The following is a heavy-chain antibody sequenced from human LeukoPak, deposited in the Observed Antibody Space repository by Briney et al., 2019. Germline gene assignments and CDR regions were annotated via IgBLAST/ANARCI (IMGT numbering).Heavy chain of an antibody. CDR1: GGSISSYY. D-gene: IGHD3-22*01. CDR3: ARAVGYYDSSGYYWEGGWDV. Sequence: SETLSLTCTVAGGSISSYYWSWVRQPAGKGLEWVGRIYTRGSTNYNPALKRRVTISVDTSKNQFSLKLRSVPAADTAVYYCARAVGYYDSSGYYWEGGWDVWGQGTTVTVSS. J-gene: IGHJ6*02. CDR2: IYTRGST. V-gene: IGHV4-4*07.